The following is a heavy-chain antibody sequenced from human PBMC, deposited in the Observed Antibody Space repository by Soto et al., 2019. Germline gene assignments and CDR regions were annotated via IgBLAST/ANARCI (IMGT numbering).Heavy chain of an antibody. CDR3: ARQIYDSDTGPNFQYYFDS. Sequence: RVSLKISCKGSGYSFAGYWITWVRQKPGKGLEWMGRIDPSDSQTYYSPSFRGHVTISVTKSITTVFLQWSSLRASDTAMYYCARQIYDSDTGPNFQYYFDSWGQGAPVTVSS. J-gene: IGHJ4*02. V-gene: IGHV5-10-1*01. D-gene: IGHD3-22*01. CDR2: IDPSDSQT. CDR1: GYSFAGYW.